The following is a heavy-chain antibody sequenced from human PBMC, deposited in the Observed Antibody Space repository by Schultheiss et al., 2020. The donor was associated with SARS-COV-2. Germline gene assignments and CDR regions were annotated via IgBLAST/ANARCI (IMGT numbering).Heavy chain of an antibody. D-gene: IGHD1-26*01. Sequence: SETLSLTCTVSGGSISSYYWSWIRQPPGKGLEWIGYIYYSGSTNYNPSLKSRVTISVDTSKNQFSLKLSSVTAEDTAVYYCARVGATSYSDYWGQGTLVTVAS. J-gene: IGHJ4*02. CDR2: IYYSGST. CDR1: GGSISSYY. CDR3: ARVGATSYSDY. V-gene: IGHV4-59*01.